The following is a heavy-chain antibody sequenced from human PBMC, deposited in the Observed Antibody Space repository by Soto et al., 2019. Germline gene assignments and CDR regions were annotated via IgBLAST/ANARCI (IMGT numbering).Heavy chain of an antibody. CDR3: ARGITMIVGDFDY. CDR1: GYTFTSYA. J-gene: IGHJ4*02. CDR2: INAGNGNT. Sequence: ASVKVSCKASGYTFTSYAMHWVRQAPGQRLEWMGWINAGNGNTKYSQKFQGRVTITRDTSASTAYMELSSLRSEDTAVYYCARGITMIVGDFDYWGQGTLVTVSS. D-gene: IGHD3-22*01. V-gene: IGHV1-3*01.